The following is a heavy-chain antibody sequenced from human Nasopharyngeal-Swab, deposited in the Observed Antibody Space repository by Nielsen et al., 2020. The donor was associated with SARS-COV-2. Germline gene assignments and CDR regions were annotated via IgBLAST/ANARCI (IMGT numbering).Heavy chain of an antibody. J-gene: IGHJ4*02. CDR3: ARRYSGYDLGYFDY. D-gene: IGHD5-12*01. CDR2: IHHGGTT. Sequence: SETLSLTCAVSGGSISSGDYSWTWIRQPPGKGLEYIGYIHHGGTTDYTPSLKSRLTITIDESKNQFSLNLSSVTAADTAVYYCARRYSGYDLGYFDYWGQGTLVTVSS. V-gene: IGHV4-30-2*01. CDR1: GGSISSGDYS.